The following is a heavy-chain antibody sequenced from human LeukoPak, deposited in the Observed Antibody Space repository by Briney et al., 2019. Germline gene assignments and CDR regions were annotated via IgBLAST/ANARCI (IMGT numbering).Heavy chain of an antibody. V-gene: IGHV4-59*01. J-gene: IGHJ6*02. CDR3: AAASLRYFDWLSNDYYYGMDV. CDR2: IYYSGST. D-gene: IGHD3-9*01. CDR1: GGSISSYY. Sequence: PSETLSLTCTVSGGSISSYYWSWIRQPPGKGLEWIGYIYYSGSTNYNPSLKSRVTISVDTSKNQFSLKLSSVTAADTAVYYCAAASLRYFDWLSNDYYYGMDVWGQGTTVTVSS.